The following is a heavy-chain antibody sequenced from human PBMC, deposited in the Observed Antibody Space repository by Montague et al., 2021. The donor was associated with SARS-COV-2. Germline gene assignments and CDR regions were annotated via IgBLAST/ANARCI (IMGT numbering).Heavy chain of an antibody. CDR1: GWSFSGYH. J-gene: IGHJ6*03. CDR3: ARLRDGVVPSPILGVGPYYSYYFMDV. Sequence: SETLSLTCAVYGWSFSGYHWNWTRQPPGKGLEWIGEINHGGITNYNPFLKSRLTISADTSKNQFSLKLTTVAAADTAVYYCARLRDGVVPSPILGVGPYYSYYFMDVWGTVTTVTVSS. CDR2: INHGGIT. V-gene: IGHV4-34*01. D-gene: IGHD3-10*01.